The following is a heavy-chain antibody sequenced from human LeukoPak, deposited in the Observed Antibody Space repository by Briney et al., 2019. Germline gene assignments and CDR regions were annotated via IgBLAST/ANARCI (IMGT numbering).Heavy chain of an antibody. D-gene: IGHD1-26*01. CDR1: GFTFSSYS. CDR2: ISSSSSYI. J-gene: IGHJ3*02. CDR3: ARPYPLEWELHRGGAFDI. Sequence: GGSLRLSCAASGFTFSSYSMNWVRQAPGKGLEWVSSISSSSSYIYYADSVKGRFTISRDNAKNSLYLQMNSLRAEDTAVYYCARPYPLEWELHRGGAFDIWGQGTMVTVSS. V-gene: IGHV3-21*01.